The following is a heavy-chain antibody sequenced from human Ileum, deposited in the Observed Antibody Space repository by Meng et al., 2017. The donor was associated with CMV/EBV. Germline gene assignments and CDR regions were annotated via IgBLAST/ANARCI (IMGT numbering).Heavy chain of an antibody. CDR2: IRSRGDGGTT. CDR1: GFTFRDYA. V-gene: IGHV3-49*04. CDR3: ARWGTKGQQMLPY. J-gene: IGHJ4*02. Sequence: GGSLRLSCVASGFTFRDYAMTWVRQAPGKGLEWVGFIRSRGDGGTTKYAASVKGGFTISRDDSNSIASLQMSSLKTEDTAVYYCARWGTKGQQMLPYWGQGTLVTVSS. D-gene: IGHD3-16*01.